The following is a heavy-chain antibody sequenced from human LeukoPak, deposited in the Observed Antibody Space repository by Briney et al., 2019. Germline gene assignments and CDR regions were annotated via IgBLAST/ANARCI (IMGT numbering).Heavy chain of an antibody. V-gene: IGHV4-59*08. D-gene: IGHD1-26*01. CDR1: GGSISSSY. Sequence: SETLSLTCTVSGGSISSSYWSWIRQPPGKGLEWIGYIYYSGSTNYNPSLKSRVTISVDTSKNQFSLMLTSVTAADTAVYYCATQTSRGGATDYWGQGTLVTVSP. CDR2: IYYSGST. J-gene: IGHJ4*02. CDR3: ATQTSRGGATDY.